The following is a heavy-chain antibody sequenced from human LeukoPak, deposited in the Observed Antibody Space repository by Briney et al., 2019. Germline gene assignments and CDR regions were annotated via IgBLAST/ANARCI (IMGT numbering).Heavy chain of an antibody. CDR3: TRGRRDGYNYVDY. CDR1: GGFISNYY. Sequence: SETLSLTCTVSGGFISNYYWSWIRQPPGKGLEWIGYISYTGSTDYNPSLKSRVTISVDTSKNQFSLKLNSVTAADTAVYYCTRGRRDGYNYVDYWGQGTLVTVSS. CDR2: ISYTGST. D-gene: IGHD5-24*01. J-gene: IGHJ4*02. V-gene: IGHV4-59*01.